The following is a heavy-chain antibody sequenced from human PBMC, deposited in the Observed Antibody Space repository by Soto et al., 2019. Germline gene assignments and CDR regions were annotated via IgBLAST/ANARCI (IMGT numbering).Heavy chain of an antibody. Sequence: GGSLRLSCAVSGFTFSDYYMDWVRQAPGKGLEWVGRIRNKANSYTTEYAASVKGRFTISRDDSENSLYLQMNSLRAEDTAVYYCAREENYYDSSGYYGGPHWGQGTLVTVSS. CDR1: GFTFSDYY. CDR3: AREENYYDSSGYYGGPH. D-gene: IGHD3-22*01. J-gene: IGHJ4*02. V-gene: IGHV3-72*01. CDR2: IRNKANSYTT.